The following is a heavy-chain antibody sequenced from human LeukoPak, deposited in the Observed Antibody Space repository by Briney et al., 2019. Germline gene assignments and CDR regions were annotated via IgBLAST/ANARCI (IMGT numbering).Heavy chain of an antibody. Sequence: GASVKVSCKASGGTFSSYAISWVRQAPGQGLEWMGRIIPILGIANYAQKLQGRVTITADKSTSTAYMELSSLRSEDTAVYYCARRSPRMEPAAIPDAFDIWGQGTMVTVSS. D-gene: IGHD2-2*01. V-gene: IGHV1-69*04. CDR3: ARRSPRMEPAAIPDAFDI. J-gene: IGHJ3*02. CDR1: GGTFSSYA. CDR2: IIPILGIA.